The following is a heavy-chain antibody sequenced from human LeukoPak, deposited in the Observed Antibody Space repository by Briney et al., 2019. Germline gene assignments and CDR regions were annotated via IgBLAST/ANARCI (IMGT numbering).Heavy chain of an antibody. Sequence: PSETLSLTCAVYGGSLSGYYWSWIRQPPGKGLEWIGEINHSGSTNYNPSLKSRVTISVDTSKNQFSLKLSSVTAADTAVYYCARTSGVDYCSSTSCYYDYWGQGTLVTVSS. CDR1: GGSLSGYY. J-gene: IGHJ4*02. CDR3: ARTSGVDYCSSTSCYYDY. CDR2: INHSGST. V-gene: IGHV4-34*01. D-gene: IGHD2-2*01.